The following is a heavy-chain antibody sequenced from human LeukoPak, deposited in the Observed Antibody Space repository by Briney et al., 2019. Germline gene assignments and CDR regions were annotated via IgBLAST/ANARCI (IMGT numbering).Heavy chain of an antibody. J-gene: IGHJ1*01. Sequence: GGSLRLSCAPSGFTFSSYTMHWVRQAPGKGLEWVSYIIPSRHDIYYADSVKVRFTISRDSAENSLYLQMNSLRADETAVYFCARDRGTFNYGGSGPVLEYFQHWGQGTLVTVSS. CDR2: IIPSRHDI. V-gene: IGHV3-21*01. D-gene: IGHD3-22*01. CDR3: ARDRGTFNYGGSGPVLEYFQH. CDR1: GFTFSSYT.